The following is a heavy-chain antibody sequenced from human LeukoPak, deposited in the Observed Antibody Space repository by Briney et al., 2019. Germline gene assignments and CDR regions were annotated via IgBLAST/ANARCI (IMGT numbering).Heavy chain of an antibody. CDR3: ARGSPHYYDTPYYFDY. V-gene: IGHV1-18*01. CDR1: GYTFTSYG. Sequence: ASVKVSCKASGYTFTSYGISWVRQAPGQGHEWMGWISAYNGNTNYAQKLQGRVTMTTDTSTSTAYMELRSLRSDDTAVYYCARGSPHYYDTPYYFDYWGQGTLVTVSS. D-gene: IGHD3-22*01. J-gene: IGHJ4*02. CDR2: ISAYNGNT.